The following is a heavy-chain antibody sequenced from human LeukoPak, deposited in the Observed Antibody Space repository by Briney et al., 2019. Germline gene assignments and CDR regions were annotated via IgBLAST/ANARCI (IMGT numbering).Heavy chain of an antibody. Sequence: GGSLRLSCAASGFTFSSYSMNWVRQAPGKGLEWVSSISSSSSYIYYADSVKGRFTISRDNSKNTLYLQMNSLRAEDTAVYYCAKHVLGVVVAACHYWGQGTLVTVSS. CDR2: ISSSSSYI. CDR3: AKHVLGVVVAACHY. CDR1: GFTFSSYS. D-gene: IGHD2-15*01. J-gene: IGHJ4*02. V-gene: IGHV3-21*04.